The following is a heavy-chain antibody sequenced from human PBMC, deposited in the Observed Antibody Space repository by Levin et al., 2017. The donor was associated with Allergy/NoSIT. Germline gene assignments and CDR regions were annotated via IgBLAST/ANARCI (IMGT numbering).Heavy chain of an antibody. J-gene: IGHJ6*02. V-gene: IGHV1-8*01. CDR2: MNPYSGNT. CDR1: GYTFTNYD. D-gene: IGHD2-8*01. Sequence: ASVKVSCKASGYTFTNYDINWVRQATGQGLEWMGWMNPYSGNTGYPQKFQGRVTMTRDTSTSTAYMELNTLTSEDTAVYYCSRGALSRGGVEGYYYYGLDVWGPGTTVTVSS. CDR3: SRGALSRGGVEGYYYYGLDV.